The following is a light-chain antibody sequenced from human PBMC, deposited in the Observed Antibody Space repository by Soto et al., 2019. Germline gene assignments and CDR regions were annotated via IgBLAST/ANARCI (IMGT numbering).Light chain of an antibody. CDR2: EVS. CDR1: SSDVGGYNY. Sequence: QSALTQPPSASGSPGQSVTISCTGTSSDVGGYNYVSWYQQHPGKAPKLMIYEVSKRPSGVPDRFSGSKSGNTASLTVSGLQAEDEDDYYCSSYAGSNNLYVLGTRTKVT. CDR3: SSYAGSNNLYV. J-gene: IGLJ1*01. V-gene: IGLV2-8*01.